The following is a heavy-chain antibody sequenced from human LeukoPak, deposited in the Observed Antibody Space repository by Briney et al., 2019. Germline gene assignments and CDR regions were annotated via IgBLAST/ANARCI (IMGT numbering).Heavy chain of an antibody. CDR3: ARAGIRYFDI. V-gene: IGHV4-30-2*01. D-gene: IGHD3-10*01. CDR2: IYHSGST. J-gene: IGHJ3*02. CDR1: GGSISSGGYS. Sequence: PSQTLSLTCAVSGGSISSGGYSWSWIRQPPGKGLEWIGYIYHSGSTYYNPSLKGRVTISVDRSKNQFSLKLSSVTAADTAVYYCARAGIRYFDIWGQGTMVTVSS.